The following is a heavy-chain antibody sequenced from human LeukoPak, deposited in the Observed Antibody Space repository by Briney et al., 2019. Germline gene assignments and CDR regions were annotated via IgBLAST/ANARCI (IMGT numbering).Heavy chain of an antibody. D-gene: IGHD3-22*01. Sequence: GGSLRLSCAASGFTFSSYGMHWVRQAPGKGLEWVAVISYDGSNKYYADSVKGRFTISRDNSKNTLYLQMNSLRAEDTAVYYCARDDYYDSSGPVYYGMDVWGQGATVTVSS. CDR1: GFTFSSYG. V-gene: IGHV3-30*03. CDR2: ISYDGSNK. J-gene: IGHJ6*02. CDR3: ARDDYYDSSGPVYYGMDV.